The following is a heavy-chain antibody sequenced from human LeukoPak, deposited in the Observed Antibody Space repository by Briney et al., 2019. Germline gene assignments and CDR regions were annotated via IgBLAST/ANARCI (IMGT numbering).Heavy chain of an antibody. CDR2: INHSGST. CDR3: ARGLSSS. CDR1: GGSFSGYY. V-gene: IGHV4-34*01. Sequence: PSETLSLTCAVYGGSFSGYYWSWIRQPPGKGLEWIGEINHSGSTNYNPSLKSRVTISVDTSKNQFSLKLSPVTAADTAVYYCARGLSSSWGQGTLVTVS. J-gene: IGHJ5*02.